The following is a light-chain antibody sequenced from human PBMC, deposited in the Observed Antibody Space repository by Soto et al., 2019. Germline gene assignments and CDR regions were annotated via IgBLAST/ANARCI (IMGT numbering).Light chain of an antibody. J-gene: IGKJ5*01. CDR2: AAA. Sequence: DIQTTQSPSSLSAFVGDRVTITCRASEGIRNYLAWYQHKPGKGPKLLIYAAASLQSGVPSRFSGSGSGTDFTLTISSLQPEDVATYYCQKYNSAPLFGQGTRLEIK. CDR1: EGIRNY. CDR3: QKYNSAPL. V-gene: IGKV1-27*01.